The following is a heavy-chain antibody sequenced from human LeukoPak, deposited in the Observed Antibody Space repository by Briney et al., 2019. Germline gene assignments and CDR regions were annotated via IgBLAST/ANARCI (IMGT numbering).Heavy chain of an antibody. CDR1: GSRFTSYW. V-gene: IGHV5-51*01. J-gene: IGHJ5*02. CDR2: IYPGDSDT. CDR3: ARSGYCSRTSCSRNNWFDP. Sequence: GESLKISCKGSGSRFTSYWIGWVRQMPGKGLEWMGIIYPGDSDTRYSPSFQGQVTISADKSISTAYLQWSSLKASDTAMYYGARSGYCSRTSCSRNNWFDPWGQGTLVTVSS. D-gene: IGHD2-2*01.